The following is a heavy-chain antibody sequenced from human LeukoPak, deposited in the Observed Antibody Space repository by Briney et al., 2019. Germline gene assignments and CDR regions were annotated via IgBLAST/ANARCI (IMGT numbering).Heavy chain of an antibody. CDR2: IYYSGST. Sequence: SETLSLTCTVSGGSISSYYRSWVRQPPGKGLEWIGYIYYSGSTNYNPSLKTRVTISVDTSKNQFSLKLSSVTAADTAVYYCARQAPVGWFDPWGQGTLVTVSS. J-gene: IGHJ5*02. V-gene: IGHV4-59*08. CDR1: GGSISSYY. CDR3: ARQAPVGWFDP.